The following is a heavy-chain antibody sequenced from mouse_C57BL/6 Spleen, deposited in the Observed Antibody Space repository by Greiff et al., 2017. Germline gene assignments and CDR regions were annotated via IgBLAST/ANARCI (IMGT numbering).Heavy chain of an antibody. CDR3: ARSGDYYGPFAY. J-gene: IGHJ3*01. CDR1: GFNIKDYY. CDR2: IDPEDGET. Sequence: EVKVVESGAELVKPGASVKLSCTASGFNIKDYYMHWVKQRTEQGLEWIGRIDPEDGETKYAPKFPGKATITADTSSNTAYLQLSSLTSEDTAVYYCARSGDYYGPFAYWGQGTLVTVSA. V-gene: IGHV14-2*01. D-gene: IGHD1-2*01.